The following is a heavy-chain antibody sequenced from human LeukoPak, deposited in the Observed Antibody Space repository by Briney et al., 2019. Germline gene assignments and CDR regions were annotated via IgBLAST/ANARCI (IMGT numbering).Heavy chain of an antibody. Sequence: SVKVSCKASGGTFSRFTISWVRQAPGQGFEWMGGITPIFGTANFAQKFQGRVTITADESTSTAYMELSSLRSEDTAVYYCARVKTWSGLRHVFDYWGQGTLVTVSS. CDR3: ARVKTWSGLRHVFDY. CDR1: GGTFSRFT. V-gene: IGHV1-69*13. J-gene: IGHJ4*02. D-gene: IGHD3-3*01. CDR2: ITPIFGTA.